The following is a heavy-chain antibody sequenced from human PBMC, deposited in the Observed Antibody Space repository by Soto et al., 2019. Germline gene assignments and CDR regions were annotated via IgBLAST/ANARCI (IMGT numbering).Heavy chain of an antibody. Sequence: SETLSLTCTVSNGSISSAIYYWGWIRQPPGKGLEWIGSIYHSGSTYYNPSLQGRVTISVDTSKNQFSLKLGSVTAADTAVYFCAGRISLASVQVYFGEISNYNWFDPWGQGTLVTVSS. CDR2: IYHSGST. J-gene: IGHJ5*02. CDR3: AGRISLASVQVYFGEISNYNWFDP. CDR1: NGSISSAIYY. D-gene: IGHD3-10*01. V-gene: IGHV4-39*01.